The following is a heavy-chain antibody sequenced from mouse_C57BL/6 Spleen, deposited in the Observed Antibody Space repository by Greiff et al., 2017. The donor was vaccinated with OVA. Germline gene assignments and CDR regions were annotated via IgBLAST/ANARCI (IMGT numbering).Heavy chain of an antibody. CDR2: ISYDGSN. CDR3: ARGGEGDY. J-gene: IGHJ2*01. V-gene: IGHV3-6*01. Sequence: ESGPGLVKPSQSLSLTCSVTGYSITSGYYWNWIRQFPGNKLEWMGYISYDGSNNYNPSLKNRISITRDTSKNQFFLKLNSVTTEDTATYYCARGGEGDYWGQGTTLTVSS. CDR1: GYSITSGYY.